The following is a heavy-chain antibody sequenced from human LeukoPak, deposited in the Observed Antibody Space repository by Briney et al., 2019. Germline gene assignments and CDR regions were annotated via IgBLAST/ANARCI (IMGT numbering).Heavy chain of an antibody. CDR2: IYTSGST. CDR3: ARDMRALIPAATSNWFDP. V-gene: IGHV4-4*07. CDR1: GGSISSYY. Sequence: SETLSLTCTVSGGSISSYYWSWIRQHAGKGLEWLGRIYTSGSTNYNPSLKGRVTMSVDTSKNQFSLKLSSVTAADTAVYYCARDMRALIPAATSNWFDPWGQGTLVTVSS. J-gene: IGHJ5*02. D-gene: IGHD2-2*01.